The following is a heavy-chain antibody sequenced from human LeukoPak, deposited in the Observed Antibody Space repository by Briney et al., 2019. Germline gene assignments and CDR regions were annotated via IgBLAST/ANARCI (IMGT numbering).Heavy chain of an antibody. CDR3: AKAWETKQHYYYGMEV. CDR2: IWSDGSNK. J-gene: IGHJ6*02. V-gene: IGHV3-33*06. D-gene: IGHD1-26*01. Sequence: GRSLRLSCAASGFTFSSYAMHWVRQAPGKGLEWVAVIWSDGSNKYYADSVKGRFTISRDNSGNTLYLQMNSLRAEDTAEYYCAKAWETKQHYYYGMEVWGQGTTVTVSS. CDR1: GFTFSSYA.